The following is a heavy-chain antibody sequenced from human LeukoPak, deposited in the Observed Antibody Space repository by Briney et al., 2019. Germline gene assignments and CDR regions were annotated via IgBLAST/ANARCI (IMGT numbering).Heavy chain of an antibody. V-gene: IGHV1-2*02. CDR2: INPNSGGT. J-gene: IGHJ5*02. CDR1: GYTFTGYY. D-gene: IGHD2-21*02. Sequence: ASVKVSCKASGYTFTGYYMHWVRQAPGQGLEWMGWINPNSGGTNYAQKFQGRVTMTRDTSISTACMELSRLRSDDTAVYYCAREVAHCGGDCYPSTTNWFDPWGQGTLVTVSS. CDR3: AREVAHCGGDCYPSTTNWFDP.